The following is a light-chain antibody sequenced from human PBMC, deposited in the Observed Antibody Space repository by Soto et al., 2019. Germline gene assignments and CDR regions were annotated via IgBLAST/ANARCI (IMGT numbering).Light chain of an antibody. CDR2: DSS. V-gene: IGKV1-13*02. CDR1: QGIGSS. CDR3: QQFNGFPLT. J-gene: IGKJ4*01. Sequence: IQFTQSPISLSASGGSRVTITWRAGQGIGSSLAWYQQRPGKTPKPLLYDSSNLEAGVPSRFSGSGSGTDFTLTITSLRPEDFATYYCQQFNGFPLTFGGGTKVQIK.